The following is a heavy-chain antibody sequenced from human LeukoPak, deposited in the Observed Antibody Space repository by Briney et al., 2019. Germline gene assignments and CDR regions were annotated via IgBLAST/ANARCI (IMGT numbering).Heavy chain of an antibody. J-gene: IGHJ4*02. CDR2: IKGDGSQS. Sequence: GGSLSLAWAVSGFTFTISCINWVRQPPGKWREWVANIKGDGSQSYYVDSVRGRFTISRDTAKNTSYLQMNSLRAEDTAVYYCARDASKSRRGWYYFEYWGEGELVPVSS. CDR1: GFTFTISC. CDR3: ARDASKSRRGWYYFEY. D-gene: IGHD6-19*01. V-gene: IGHV3-7*03.